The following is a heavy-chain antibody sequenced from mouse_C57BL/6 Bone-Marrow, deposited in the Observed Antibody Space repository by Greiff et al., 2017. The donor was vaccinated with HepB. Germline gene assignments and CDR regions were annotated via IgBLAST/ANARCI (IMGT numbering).Heavy chain of an antibody. Sequence: EVKLVESEGGLVQPGSSMKLSCTASGFTFSDYYMAWVRQVPEKGLEWVANINYDGSSTYYLDSLKSRFIISRDNAKNILYLQMSSLKSEDTATYYCARAVGAWFAYWGQGTLVTVSA. J-gene: IGHJ3*01. CDR3: ARAVGAWFAY. V-gene: IGHV5-16*01. CDR1: GFTFSDYY. CDR2: INYDGSST. D-gene: IGHD1-1*02.